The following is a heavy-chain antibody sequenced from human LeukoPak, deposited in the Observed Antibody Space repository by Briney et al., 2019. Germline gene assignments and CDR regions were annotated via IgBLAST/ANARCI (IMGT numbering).Heavy chain of an antibody. J-gene: IGHJ6*02. V-gene: IGHV3-48*04. CDR2: ISSSTNTI. CDR3: ARDYYDSSGYSYYYYYGMDV. CDR1: GFPFTLYN. D-gene: IGHD3-22*01. Sequence: GGSLRLSCEVSGFPFTLYNMNWVRQAPGKGLEWLSYISSSTNTIYYADSVKGRFTISRDNAKNSLYLQMNGLGAEDTAVYYCARDYYDSSGYSYYYYYGMDVWGQGTTVTVSS.